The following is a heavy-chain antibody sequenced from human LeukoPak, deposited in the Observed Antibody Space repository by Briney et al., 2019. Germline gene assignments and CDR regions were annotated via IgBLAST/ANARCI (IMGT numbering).Heavy chain of an antibody. CDR2: INHSGST. J-gene: IGHJ4*02. V-gene: IGHV4-34*01. D-gene: IGHD3-22*01. Sequence: PSETLSLTCAVYGGSFSGYYWSWIRQPPGKGLEWIGEINHSGSTNYNPSLKSRVTISVDTSKNQFSLKLSSVTAADTAVYYCARVLRFYYDSSGLDYWGQGTLVTVSS. CDR3: ARVLRFYYDSSGLDY. CDR1: GGSFSGYY.